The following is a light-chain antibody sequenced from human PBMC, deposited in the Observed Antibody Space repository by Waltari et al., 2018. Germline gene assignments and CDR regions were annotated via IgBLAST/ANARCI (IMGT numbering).Light chain of an antibody. CDR3: AAWDDRLTVVV. CDR2: TNS. J-gene: IGLJ2*01. CDR1: SSNIGSNS. V-gene: IGLV1-47*01. Sequence: QSVLTQPPSASGPPGQRVTISCSGSSSNIGSNSVYWYQQLPGTAPKLLIYTNSERPSGVPDRFSGSKSGTSASLAISGLRSEDEGDYFCAAWDDRLTVVVFGGGTKLTVL.